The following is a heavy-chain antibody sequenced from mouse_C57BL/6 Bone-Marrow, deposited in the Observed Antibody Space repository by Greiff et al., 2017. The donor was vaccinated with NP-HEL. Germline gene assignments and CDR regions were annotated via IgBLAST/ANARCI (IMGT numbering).Heavy chain of an antibody. V-gene: IGHV5S21*01. Sequence: EVHLVESGEGLVKPGGSLKLSCAASGFTFSSYAMSWVRQTPEKRLEWVAYISSGGDYIYYADTVKGRFTISRDNARNTLYLQMSSLKSEDTAMYYCTRRRYDYDEVYAMDYWGQGSSVTVSS. CDR1: GFTFSSYA. CDR3: TRRRYDYDEVYAMDY. D-gene: IGHD2-4*01. CDR2: ISSGGDYI. J-gene: IGHJ4*01.